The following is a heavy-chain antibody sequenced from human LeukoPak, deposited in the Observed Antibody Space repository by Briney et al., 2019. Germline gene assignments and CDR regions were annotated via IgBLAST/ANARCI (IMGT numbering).Heavy chain of an antibody. CDR1: GVTFSTYW. V-gene: IGHV3-74*01. Sequence: PGGSLRLSCAASGVTFSTYWMHWVRQAPGKGLVWVSRISSDGSITSYADSVKGRFTISRDNAKNTLYLQMNSLRAEDTAVYYCARHLNYYLDYWGQGTLVTVSS. CDR2: ISSDGSIT. D-gene: IGHD3-10*01. CDR3: ARHLNYYLDY. J-gene: IGHJ4*02.